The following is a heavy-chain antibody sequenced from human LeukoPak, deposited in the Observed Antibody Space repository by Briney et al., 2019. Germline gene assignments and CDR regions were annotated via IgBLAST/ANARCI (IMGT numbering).Heavy chain of an antibody. D-gene: IGHD6-19*01. J-gene: IGHJ4*02. V-gene: IGHV3-23*01. Sequence: GGSLRLSCAVSGFTITNYGMSWVRQAPGKGLEWVSAIDVSGDTEYYADSVKGRFIISRDNSRNSLYLQINSLRGEDTALYYCAQGYSSGWYPNWGQGTLATVSS. CDR1: GFTITNYG. CDR3: AQGYSSGWYPN. CDR2: IDVSGDTE.